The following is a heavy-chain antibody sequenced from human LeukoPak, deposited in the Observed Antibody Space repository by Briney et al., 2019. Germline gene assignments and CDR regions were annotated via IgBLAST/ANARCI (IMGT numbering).Heavy chain of an antibody. D-gene: IGHD4-23*01. V-gene: IGHV4-39*07. CDR1: GGSISSSSYY. CDR2: FYYSGST. Sequence: PSETLSLTCTVSGGSISSSSYYWGWIRQPPGKGLEWIGSFYYSGSTYYGPSLKGRVTISVDTSKNQFSLKLSSVTAADTAIYYCAREVTVHDAFDVWGQGTMVTVSS. J-gene: IGHJ3*01. CDR3: AREVTVHDAFDV.